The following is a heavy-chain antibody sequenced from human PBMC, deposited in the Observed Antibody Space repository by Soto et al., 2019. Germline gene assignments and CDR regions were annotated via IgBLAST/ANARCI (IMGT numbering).Heavy chain of an antibody. CDR1: GFTFSSYA. CDR2: ISGSGGST. V-gene: IGHV3-23*01. D-gene: IGHD3-16*01. Sequence: PGGSLRLSCAASGFTFSSYAMSWVRQAPGKGLEWVSAISGSGGSTYYADSVKGRFTISRDNSKNTLYLQMNSLGAEDTAVYYCAKDGQGGLYDYPFWENYYGMDVWGQGTTVTVSS. J-gene: IGHJ6*02. CDR3: AKDGQGGLYDYPFWENYYGMDV.